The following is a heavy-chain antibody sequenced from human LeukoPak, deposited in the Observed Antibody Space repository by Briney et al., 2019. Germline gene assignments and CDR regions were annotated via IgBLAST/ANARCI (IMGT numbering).Heavy chain of an antibody. D-gene: IGHD6-19*01. CDR1: GGSISAFY. CDR3: ARGNSSGLLFDY. V-gene: IGHV4-34*01. Sequence: SETLSLTCTVSGGSISAFYWSWIRQPPGKGLEWIGEINHSGSTNYNPSLKSRVTISVDTSKNQFSLKLSSVTAADTAVYYCARGNSSGLLFDYWGQGTLVTVSS. J-gene: IGHJ4*02. CDR2: INHSGST.